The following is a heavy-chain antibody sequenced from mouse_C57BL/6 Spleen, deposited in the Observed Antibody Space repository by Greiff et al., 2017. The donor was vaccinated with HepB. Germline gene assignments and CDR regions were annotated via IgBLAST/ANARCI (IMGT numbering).Heavy chain of an antibody. CDR2: INPYNGGT. CDR1: GYTFTDYY. CDR3: ARRDWTTVVGY. J-gene: IGHJ2*01. D-gene: IGHD1-1*01. V-gene: IGHV1-19*01. Sequence: VQLQQSGPVLVKPGASVKMSCKASGYTFTDYYMNWVKQSHGKSLEWIGVINPYNGGTSYNQKFKGKATLTVDKSSSTAYMELNSLTSEDSAVYYCARRDWTTVVGYWGQGTTLTVSS.